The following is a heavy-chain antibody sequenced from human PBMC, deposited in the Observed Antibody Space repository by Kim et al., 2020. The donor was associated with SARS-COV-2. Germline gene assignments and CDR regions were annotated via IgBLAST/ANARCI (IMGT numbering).Heavy chain of an antibody. CDR2: SYT. Sequence: SYTNYSPSFQGHVTISADKSISTDYLQWSSLKASDTAMYYCARGKVYFDYWGQGTLVTVSS. V-gene: IGHV5-10-1*01. CDR3: ARGKVYFDY. J-gene: IGHJ4*02.